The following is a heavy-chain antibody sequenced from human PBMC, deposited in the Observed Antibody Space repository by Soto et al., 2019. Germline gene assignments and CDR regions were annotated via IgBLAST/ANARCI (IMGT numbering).Heavy chain of an antibody. J-gene: IGHJ6*02. CDR1: GYTFTSYG. D-gene: IGHD1-26*01. V-gene: IGHV1-18*01. CDR3: AREGSGSYYYYYGMDV. CDR2: ISAYNGNT. Sequence: GASVKVSCKASGYTFTSYGISWVRQAPGQGLEWMGWISAYNGNTNYAQKLQGRVTMTTDTSTSTAYMELRSLRSDDTAVYYCAREGSGSYYYYYGMDVWGQGTTVTVSS.